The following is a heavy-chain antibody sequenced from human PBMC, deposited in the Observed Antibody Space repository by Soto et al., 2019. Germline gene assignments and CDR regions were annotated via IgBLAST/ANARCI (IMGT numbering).Heavy chain of an antibody. CDR1: GGSISSSNW. CDR3: ARDPGSMVRGVMMATHAFDL. CDR2: IYHRGST. V-gene: IGHV4-4*02. Sequence: QVQLQESGPGLVKPSGTLSLTCAVSGGSISSSNWWSWVRQPPGKGLEWLGEIYHRGSTNYHPSLKGRVTIQVDKYKHQFALKLSSVTAAGRAVYYCARDPGSMVRGVMMATHAFDLWGQGTMVTVSS. D-gene: IGHD3-10*01. J-gene: IGHJ3*01.